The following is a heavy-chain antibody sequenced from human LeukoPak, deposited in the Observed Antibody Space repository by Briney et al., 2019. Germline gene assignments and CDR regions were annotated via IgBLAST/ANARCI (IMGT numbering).Heavy chain of an antibody. D-gene: IGHD3-22*01. CDR3: ARDRGSGYYSPWFDP. Sequence: SETLSLTCTVSGGSISSYYWSWIRQPPGKGLEWIGYIYYSGSTNYNPSLKSRVTISGDTSKNQFSLRLSSVTAADTAVYYCARDRGSGYYSPWFDPWGQGTLVTVSS. CDR1: GGSISSYY. J-gene: IGHJ5*02. CDR2: IYYSGST. V-gene: IGHV4-59*01.